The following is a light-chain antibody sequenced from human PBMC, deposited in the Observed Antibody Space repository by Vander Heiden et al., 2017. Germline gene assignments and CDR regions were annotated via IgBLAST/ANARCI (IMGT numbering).Light chain of an antibody. CDR2: DVS. CDR3: CSYAGSYTYV. V-gene: IGLV2-11*01. Sequence: QSALTQPRSVSGSPGQSVYISCTGTSSDVGSYNYVSWYQQHPGKAPKLMIYDVSKRPSGVPDRFSGSKSGNTASLIISGLQAEDEADYYCCSYAGSYTYVFGTGTKVTVL. J-gene: IGLJ1*01. CDR1: SSDVGSYNY.